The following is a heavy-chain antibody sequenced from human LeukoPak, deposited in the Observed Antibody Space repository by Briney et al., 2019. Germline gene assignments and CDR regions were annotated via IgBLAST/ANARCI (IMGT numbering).Heavy chain of an antibody. Sequence: SETLSLTCTVSGGSISSYYWSWIRQPPGKGLEWIGYIYYSGSTNYNPSLKSRVTISVDTSKNQFSLKLSSVTAADTAVYYCAKDHHLVPAAQDYWGQGTLVTVSS. J-gene: IGHJ4*02. CDR2: IYYSGST. CDR1: GGSISSYY. CDR3: AKDHHLVPAAQDY. V-gene: IGHV4-59*12. D-gene: IGHD2-2*01.